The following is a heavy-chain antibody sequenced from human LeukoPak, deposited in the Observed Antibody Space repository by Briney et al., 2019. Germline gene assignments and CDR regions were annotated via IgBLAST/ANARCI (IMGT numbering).Heavy chain of an antibody. J-gene: IGHJ4*02. CDR1: GFTVSSNY. Sequence: PGGSLRLSCAASGFTVSSNYMSWVRQAPGKGLEWVSVIYSGGSTYYADSVKGRFTISRDNSKNTLYLQMNSLRAEDTAVYYCAGDYGERDYYFDYWGQGTLVTVSP. CDR2: IYSGGST. CDR3: AGDYGERDYYFDY. V-gene: IGHV3-66*01. D-gene: IGHD4-17*01.